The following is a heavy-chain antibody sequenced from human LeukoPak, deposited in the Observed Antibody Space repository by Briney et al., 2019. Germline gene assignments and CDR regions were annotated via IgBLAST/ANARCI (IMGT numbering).Heavy chain of an antibody. CDR1: GGSLSGYY. J-gene: IGHJ6*03. CDR3: ARGGGYCSSTSCYGVYMDV. V-gene: IGHV4-59*01. CDR2: IYYSGST. Sequence: PSETLSLTCAVYGGSLSGYYWSWIRQPPGKGLEWIGYIYYSGSTNYNPSLKSRVTISVDTSKNQFSLKLSSVTAADTAVYYCARGGGYCSSTSCYGVYMDVWGKGTTVTISS. D-gene: IGHD2-2*03.